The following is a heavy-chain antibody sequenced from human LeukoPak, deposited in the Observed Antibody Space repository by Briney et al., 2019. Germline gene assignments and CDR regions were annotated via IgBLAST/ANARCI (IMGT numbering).Heavy chain of an antibody. V-gene: IGHV4-39*07. Sequence: TSETLSLTCTVSGGSISSSSYYWGWIRQPPGKGLEWIGSIYYSGSTYYNPSLKSRVTISVDTSKNQFSLKLSSVTAADTAVYYCARVRGAIYAYYFDYWGQGTLVTVSS. CDR2: IYYSGST. CDR1: GGSISSSSYY. J-gene: IGHJ4*02. CDR3: ARVRGAIYAYYFDY. D-gene: IGHD3-10*01.